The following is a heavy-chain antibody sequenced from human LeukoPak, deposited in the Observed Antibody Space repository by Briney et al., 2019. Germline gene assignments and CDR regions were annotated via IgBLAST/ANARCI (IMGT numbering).Heavy chain of an antibody. CDR2: INPNSGGT. CDR1: GYTFTGYY. CDR3: ARDSRPLWFGELLFSSNYYYYYMDV. V-gene: IGHV1-2*02. D-gene: IGHD3-10*01. Sequence: ASVKVSCKASGYTFTGYYMHWVRQAPGQGLEWMGWINPNSGGTNYAQKFQGRVTMTRDTSISTAYMELSRLRSDDTAVYYCARDSRPLWFGELLFSSNYYYYYMDVWGKGTTVTISS. J-gene: IGHJ6*03.